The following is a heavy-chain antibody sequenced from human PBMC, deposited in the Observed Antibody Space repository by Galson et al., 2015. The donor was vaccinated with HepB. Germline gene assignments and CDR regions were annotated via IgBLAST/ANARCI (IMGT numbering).Heavy chain of an antibody. CDR2: ISYDGSNK. V-gene: IGHV3-30-3*01. J-gene: IGHJ4*02. CDR3: ARAYVVVVAATGPIDY. CDR1: GFTFSSYA. Sequence: SLRLSCAASGFTFSSYAMHWVRQAPGKGLEWVAVISYDGSNKYYADSVKGRFTISRDNSKNTLYLQMNSLRAEDTAVYYCARAYVVVVAATGPIDYWGQGTLVTVSS. D-gene: IGHD2-15*01.